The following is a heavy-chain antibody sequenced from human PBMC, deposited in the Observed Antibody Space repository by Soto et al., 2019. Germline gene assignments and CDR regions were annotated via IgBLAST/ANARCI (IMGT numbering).Heavy chain of an antibody. CDR1: GYKFISHS. D-gene: IGHD2-21*01. V-gene: IGHV1-18*01. J-gene: IGHJ6*02. CDR3: ARGAFCGGAPGCRDMDV. CDR2: ISAYNGNT. Sequence: QIQLVQSGGEVKKPAASVKVSCKSSGYKFISHSITWVRQAPGQGLEWMGRISAYNGNTNYAQKLQGRVTMTTDTSTNTAYMELRSLRSDDTAVYYCARGAFCGGAPGCRDMDVWGQGTTVTVSS.